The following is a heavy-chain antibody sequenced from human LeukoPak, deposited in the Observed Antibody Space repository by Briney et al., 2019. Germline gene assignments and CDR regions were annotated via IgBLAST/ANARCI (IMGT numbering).Heavy chain of an antibody. CDR2: IYYSGST. CDR1: GGSISSSSYY. V-gene: IGHV4-39*01. Sequence: SETLSLTCTASGGSISSSSYYWGWIRQPPGKGLEWIGSIYYSGSTYYNPSLKSRVTISVDTSKNQFSLKLSSVTAADTAVYYCAPSMVRGAPYYFDYWGQGTLVTVSS. D-gene: IGHD3-10*01. J-gene: IGHJ4*02. CDR3: APSMVRGAPYYFDY.